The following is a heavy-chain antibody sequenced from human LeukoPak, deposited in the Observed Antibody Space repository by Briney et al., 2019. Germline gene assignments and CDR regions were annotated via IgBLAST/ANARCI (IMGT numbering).Heavy chain of an antibody. D-gene: IGHD5-12*01. CDR2: IYYSGST. CDR3: ARRGINRWLRFGDAFDI. J-gene: IGHJ3*02. V-gene: IGHV4-39*01. Sequence: PSETLSLTCTVSGGSISGSSYYWGWIRQPPGKGLEWIGSIYYSGSTYYNPSLKSRVTISVDTSKNQFSLKLSSVTAADTAVYYCARRGINRWLRFGDAFDIWGQGTMVTVSS. CDR1: GGSISGSSYY.